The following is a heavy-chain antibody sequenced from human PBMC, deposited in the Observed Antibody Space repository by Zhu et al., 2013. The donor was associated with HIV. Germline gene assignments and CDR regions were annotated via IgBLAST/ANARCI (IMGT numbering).Heavy chain of an antibody. V-gene: IGHV1-69*01. Sequence: QLVQSGAEVKKPGSSVKVSCKASGGPFSTQIINWVRQAPGQGLEWMGGFIPIFGESEYGQNFQGRVTITADESTSTAYMELSSLRSEDTAVYYCGRHHNSGYYSYFDYWGQGTLVTVSS. CDR2: FIPIFGES. CDR3: GRHHNSGYYSYFDY. CDR1: GGPFSTQI. J-gene: IGHJ4*02. D-gene: IGHD3-22*01.